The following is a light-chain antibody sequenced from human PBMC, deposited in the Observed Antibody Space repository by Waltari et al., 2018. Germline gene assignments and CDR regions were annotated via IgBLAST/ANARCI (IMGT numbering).Light chain of an antibody. CDR1: QSISNSY. V-gene: IGKV3-20*01. CDR3: QEYGSSPEFT. J-gene: IGKJ3*01. Sequence: IVLTQSPGTLSLSPGDKATLSCRTCQSISNSYLAWYQQKPGQVPRLLIYATFSMARGIPDRFSGSGSETDFTLTISSLEPEDFAVYYCQEYGSSPEFTFGPGTTVDI. CDR2: ATF.